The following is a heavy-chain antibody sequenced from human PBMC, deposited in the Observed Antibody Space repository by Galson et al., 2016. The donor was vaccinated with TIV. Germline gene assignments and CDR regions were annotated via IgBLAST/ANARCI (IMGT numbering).Heavy chain of an antibody. V-gene: IGHV5-51*01. J-gene: IGHJ4*02. D-gene: IGHD3-22*01. CDR1: GYGFTNHW. CDR3: ARLEGYDDSASDY. CDR2: IYPGDSDT. Sequence: QSGAEVKKPGESLKISCKASGYGFTNHWIGWVRQMPGKGLEWMGVIYPGDSDTRYSPSFQSQVTISADKSSSTAHLQWSSLKASDTAMYYCARLEGYDDSASDYWGQGTLVTVSS.